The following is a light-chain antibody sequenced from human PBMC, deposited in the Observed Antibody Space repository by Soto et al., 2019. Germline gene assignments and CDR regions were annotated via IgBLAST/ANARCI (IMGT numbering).Light chain of an antibody. CDR2: NVN. CDR3: CSYAGIYSLA. Sequence: QSALTQPRSVSGSPGQSVTIACTGTGSDVGGYHYVSWYQHHPGKAPKLIILNVNQRPSGVPARFSASKSGNTASLTISGLQAEDEADYYCCSYAGIYSLAFGGGTKVTVL. J-gene: IGLJ2*01. CDR1: GSDVGGYHY. V-gene: IGLV2-11*01.